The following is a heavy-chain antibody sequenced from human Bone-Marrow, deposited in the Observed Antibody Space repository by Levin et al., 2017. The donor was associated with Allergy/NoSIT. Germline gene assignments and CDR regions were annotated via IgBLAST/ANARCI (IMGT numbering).Heavy chain of an antibody. CDR2: ISGSGGNT. V-gene: IGHV3-23*01. D-gene: IGHD3-22*01. J-gene: IGHJ4*02. CDR3: AGYDTSAYHSPFDY. CDR1: GFIFSNYA. Sequence: GESLKISCAASGFIFSNYAMNWVRQAPGKGLEWVSQISGSGGNTHYADSVKGRFTFSRDNSKNTLYLQMNSLRAEDTAVYYCAGYDTSAYHSPFDYWGQVTLVTVSS.